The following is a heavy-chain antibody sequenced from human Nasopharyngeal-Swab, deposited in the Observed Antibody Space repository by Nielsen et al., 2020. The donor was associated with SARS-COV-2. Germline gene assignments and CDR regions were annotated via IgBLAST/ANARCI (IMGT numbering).Heavy chain of an antibody. J-gene: IGHJ6*03. Sequence: SETLSLTCTVPGGSISSYYWSWIRQPPGKGLEWIGYIYYSGSTNYNPSLKSRVTISVGTSKNQFSLKLSSVTAADTAVYYCARSVPAAMNYYYYYMDVWGKGTTVTVSS. D-gene: IGHD2-2*01. CDR3: ARSVPAAMNYYYYYMDV. CDR1: GGSISSYY. CDR2: IYYSGST. V-gene: IGHV4-59*08.